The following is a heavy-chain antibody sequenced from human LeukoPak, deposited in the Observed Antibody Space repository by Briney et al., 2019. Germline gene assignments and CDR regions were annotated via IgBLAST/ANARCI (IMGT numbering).Heavy chain of an antibody. CDR1: GFTFSNYW. Sequence: GGSLRLSCAASGFTFSNYWMHWVRQAPGKGLVWVSRINSDGINTSYADSVKGRFTISRDNAKNTLNLRAEDTAVYYCARDLGQYYDTSDNWFDPWGQGTLVTVSS. CDR3: ARDLGQYYDTSDNWFDP. V-gene: IGHV3-74*01. J-gene: IGHJ5*02. CDR2: INSDGINT. D-gene: IGHD3-22*01.